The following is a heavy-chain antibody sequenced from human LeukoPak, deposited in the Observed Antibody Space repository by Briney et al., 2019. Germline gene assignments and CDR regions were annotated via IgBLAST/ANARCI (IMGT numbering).Heavy chain of an antibody. Sequence: SETLSLTCTVSAGSISSYYWSWIRQPPGKGLEWIGYISYTGSTNYSPSLKSRLTISLDTSKNQFSLKLSSVTAAGTAVYFCARGNSMARFDYWGQGTLVTVSS. J-gene: IGHJ4*02. CDR2: ISYTGST. CDR1: AGSISSYY. CDR3: ARGNSMARFDY. V-gene: IGHV4-59*01. D-gene: IGHD3-10*01.